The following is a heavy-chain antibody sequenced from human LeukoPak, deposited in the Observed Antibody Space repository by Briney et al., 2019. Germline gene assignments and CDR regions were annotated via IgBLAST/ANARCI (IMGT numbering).Heavy chain of an antibody. CDR1: GFTFDDYA. Sequence: GRSLRLSCAASGFTFDDYAMHWVRQAPGKGLEWVSGISWNSGSIGYADSVKGRFTISRDNAKNSLYLQMNSLRAEDTALYYCAKVRRYYDFWSGYSILSGYFDYWSQGTLVTVSS. D-gene: IGHD3-3*01. CDR3: AKVRRYYDFWSGYSILSGYFDY. J-gene: IGHJ4*02. V-gene: IGHV3-9*01. CDR2: ISWNSGSI.